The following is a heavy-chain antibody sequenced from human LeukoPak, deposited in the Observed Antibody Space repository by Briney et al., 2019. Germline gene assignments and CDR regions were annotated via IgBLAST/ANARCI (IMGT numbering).Heavy chain of an antibody. CDR1: GGSINNFY. CDR3: ARVYCSSTSCYNSYYYYYGMDV. V-gene: IGHV4-59*01. Sequence: PSETLSLTCTVSGGSINNFYWSWIRQPPGKGLEWIGYIYYSGSTNYNPSLKSRVTISVDTSKNQFSLKLSSVTAADTAVYYCARVYCSSTSCYNSYYYYYGMDVWGQGTTVTVSS. J-gene: IGHJ6*02. CDR2: IYYSGST. D-gene: IGHD2-2*02.